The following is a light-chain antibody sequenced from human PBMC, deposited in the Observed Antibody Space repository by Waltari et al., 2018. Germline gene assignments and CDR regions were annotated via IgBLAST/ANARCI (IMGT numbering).Light chain of an antibody. J-gene: IGKJ2*01. CDR3: QQYYTAPYT. CDR2: GAS. CDR1: QSVSSN. Sequence: EIVMTQSPATLSVSPGERATLSCRASQSVSSNLAWYQQKPGQAPRLLIYGASTRATGIPARFSGSGSGTDFTLTIGSLQAEDVAVYYCQQYYTAPYTFGQGTKLEIK. V-gene: IGKV3-15*01.